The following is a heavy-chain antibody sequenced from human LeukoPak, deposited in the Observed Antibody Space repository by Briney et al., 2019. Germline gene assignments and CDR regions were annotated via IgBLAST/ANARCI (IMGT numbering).Heavy chain of an antibody. V-gene: IGHV3-7*01. CDR1: GFTFSSYW. CDR3: ARDDYYDSSGHQPTDY. J-gene: IGHJ4*02. Sequence: HPGGSLRLSCAASGFTFSSYWMSWVRQAPGKGLEWVANIKQDGSEKYYVDSVKGRFTISRDNAKNSLYLQMNSLRAEDTAVYYCARDDYYDSSGHQPTDYWGQGTLVTVSS. D-gene: IGHD3-22*01. CDR2: IKQDGSEK.